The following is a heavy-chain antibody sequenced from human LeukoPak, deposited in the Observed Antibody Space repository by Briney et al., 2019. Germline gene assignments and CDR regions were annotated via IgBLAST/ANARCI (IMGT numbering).Heavy chain of an antibody. J-gene: IGHJ3*02. D-gene: IGHD3-3*01. CDR3: ARSDVLRFLEWSLDAFDI. CDR1: GYTFTGYY. V-gene: IGHV1-2*02. Sequence: GASVKVPCKASGYTFTGYYMHWVRQAPGQGLEWMGWINPNSGGTNYAQKFQGRVTMTRDTSISTAYMELSRLRSDDTAVYYCARSDVLRFLEWSLDAFDIWGQGTMVTVSS. CDR2: INPNSGGT.